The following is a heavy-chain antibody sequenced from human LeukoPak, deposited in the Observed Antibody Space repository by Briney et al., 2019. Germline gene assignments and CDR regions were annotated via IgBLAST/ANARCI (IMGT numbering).Heavy chain of an antibody. CDR3: AKDSYGSPDY. D-gene: IGHD3-10*01. V-gene: IGHV3-23*01. J-gene: IGHJ4*02. CDR2: ISGSGVST. CDR1: GFTFSSYA. Sequence: QPGGSLRLSCAASGFTFSSYAMGWVRQAPGKGLEWVSAISGSGVSTHYADSVKGRFTISRDNSKNTLYLQMNSLRAEDTAVYYCAKDSYGSPDYWGQGTLVTVSS.